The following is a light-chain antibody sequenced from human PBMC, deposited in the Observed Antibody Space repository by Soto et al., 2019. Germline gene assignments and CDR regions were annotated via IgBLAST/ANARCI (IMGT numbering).Light chain of an antibody. V-gene: IGLV2-14*01. CDR2: DVT. J-gene: IGLJ7*01. Sequence: QSALTQPASVSGSPGQSITISCTGTSSDVGGYNYVSWYQQQPGKAPKFMIYDVTNRPSGVSIRFSGSKSGNTASLTISGLQAEDEADYYCCSYTTSNTRQIVFGTGTQLTVL. CDR1: SSDVGGYNY. CDR3: CSYTTSNTRQIV.